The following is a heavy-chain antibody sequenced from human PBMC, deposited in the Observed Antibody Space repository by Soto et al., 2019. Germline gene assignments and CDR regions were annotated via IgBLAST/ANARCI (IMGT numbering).Heavy chain of an antibody. CDR1: GGSISSGGYY. Sequence: QVQLQESGPGLVKPSQTLSLTCTVSGGSISSGGYYWSWIRQHPGKGLEWIGYIYYSGSTYYNPYLKSRVTISVDTSKNQFSLKLSSVTAADTAVYYCARVSLGSGYPYFDYWGQGTLVTVSS. D-gene: IGHD3-22*01. J-gene: IGHJ4*02. CDR2: IYYSGST. CDR3: ARVSLGSGYPYFDY. V-gene: IGHV4-31*03.